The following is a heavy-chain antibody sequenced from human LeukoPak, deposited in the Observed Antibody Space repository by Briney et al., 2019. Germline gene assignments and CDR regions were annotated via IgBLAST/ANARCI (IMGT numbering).Heavy chain of an antibody. Sequence: GASVKVSCKASGYTFTSYGISWVRQAPGQGLEWMGWISAYNGNTNYAQKLQGRVTMTTDTSTSTAYMELRSLRSDDTAVYYCARGRVVVPAAIPDAFDIWGQGTMVTVSS. CDR3: ARGRVVVPAAIPDAFDI. J-gene: IGHJ3*02. CDR2: ISAYNGNT. CDR1: GYTFTSYG. V-gene: IGHV1-18*01. D-gene: IGHD2-2*01.